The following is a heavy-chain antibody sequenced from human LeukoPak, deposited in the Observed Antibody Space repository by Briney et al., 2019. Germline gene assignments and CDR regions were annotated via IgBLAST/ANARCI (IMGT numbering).Heavy chain of an antibody. CDR1: GGTFSGYA. J-gene: IGHJ5*02. CDR3: AQIAVAGTRWFDP. Sequence: GASVKVSCKASGGTFSGYAISWVRQAPGQGLEWMGGIIPIFGTANYAQKFQGRVTITADKSTSTAYMELSSLRSEDTAVYYCAQIAVAGTRWFDPWGQGTLVTVSS. V-gene: IGHV1-69*06. CDR2: IIPIFGTA. D-gene: IGHD6-19*01.